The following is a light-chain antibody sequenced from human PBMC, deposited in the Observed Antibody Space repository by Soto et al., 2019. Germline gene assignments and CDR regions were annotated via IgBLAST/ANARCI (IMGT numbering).Light chain of an antibody. Sequence: EIVLTQSPATLSLSPWERATLSCRASQSVGNNLAWYQQKPGQAPGLLIYEASTRATGIPARCSGSGAGTDVTLTISSREHDDVAVYYCQQHANWPLTFGGGTKVDIK. CDR3: QQHANWPLT. CDR2: EAS. CDR1: QSVGNN. V-gene: IGKV3-11*01. J-gene: IGKJ4*01.